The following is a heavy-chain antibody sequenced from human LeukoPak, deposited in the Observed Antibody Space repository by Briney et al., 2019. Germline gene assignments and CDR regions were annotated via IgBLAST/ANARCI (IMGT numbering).Heavy chain of an antibody. CDR3: ATGGGMWNYYYGMDV. Sequence: ASVKVSCKVSGYTLTELSMHWVRQAPGKGLEWMGGFYPEDGETIYAQKFQGRVTMTEDTSTDTAYMELSSLRSEDTAVYYCATGGGMWNYYYGMDVWGKGTTVTVSS. D-gene: IGHD2-15*01. J-gene: IGHJ6*04. V-gene: IGHV1-24*01. CDR2: FYPEDGET. CDR1: GYTLTELS.